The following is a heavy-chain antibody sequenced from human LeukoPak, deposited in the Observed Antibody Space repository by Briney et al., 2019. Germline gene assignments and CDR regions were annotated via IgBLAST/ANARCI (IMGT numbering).Heavy chain of an antibody. J-gene: IGHJ6*02. CDR3: ARDYRYGVDV. Sequence: PGRSLRLSCAASGFIFSGHVMHWVRQAPGKGLEWVSLISYDGSNKDYADSVKGRFTISRDSSRNTVHLQINSLRSEDTAVYCCARDYRYGVDVWGQGTTVTVSS. CDR2: ISYDGSNK. CDR1: GFIFSGHV. V-gene: IGHV3-30-3*01.